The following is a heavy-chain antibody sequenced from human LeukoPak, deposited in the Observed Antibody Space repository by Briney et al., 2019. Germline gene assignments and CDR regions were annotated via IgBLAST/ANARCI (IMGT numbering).Heavy chain of an antibody. CDR3: ARAGSSGWYGGSDY. V-gene: IGHV1-18*01. D-gene: IGHD6-19*01. CDR1: GYTFTSYG. CDR2: ISAYNGNT. J-gene: IGHJ4*02. Sequence: ASVTVSCKASGYTFTSYGISWVRQAPGQGLEWMGWISAYNGNTNFAQKLQGRVIMTTDTSTSTAYMELRSLRSDDTAVYYCARAGSSGWYGGSDYWGQGTLVTVSS.